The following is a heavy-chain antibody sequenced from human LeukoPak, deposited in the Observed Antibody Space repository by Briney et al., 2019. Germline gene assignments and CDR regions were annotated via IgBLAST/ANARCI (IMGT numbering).Heavy chain of an antibody. D-gene: IGHD5-18*01. CDR2: IYPGDSDT. CDR1: GYSFTSYW. J-gene: IGHJ6*02. CDR3: ARLQSSYLHYYYGMDV. Sequence: GESLKISCKGSGYSFTSYWIGWVRQMPGKGLEWMGIIYPGDSDTRYSPSFQGQVTISADKSISTAYLQWSSLKASDTAMYYCARLQSSYLHYYYGMDVWGQGTTVTVSS. V-gene: IGHV5-51*01.